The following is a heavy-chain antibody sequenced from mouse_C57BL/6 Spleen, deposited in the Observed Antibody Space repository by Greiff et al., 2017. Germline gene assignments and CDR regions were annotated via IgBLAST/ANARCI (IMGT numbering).Heavy chain of an antibody. Sequence: QVQLQQSGAELARPGASVKLSCKASGYTFTSYGISWVKQRTGQGLEWIGEIYPRSGNTYSNETFKGKATLTADKSSSTGYMELRSLTSEDSAVYFCARGTVVDAMDYWGQGTSVTVSS. CDR3: ARGTVVDAMDY. V-gene: IGHV1-81*01. J-gene: IGHJ4*01. D-gene: IGHD1-1*01. CDR2: IYPRSGNT. CDR1: GYTFTSYG.